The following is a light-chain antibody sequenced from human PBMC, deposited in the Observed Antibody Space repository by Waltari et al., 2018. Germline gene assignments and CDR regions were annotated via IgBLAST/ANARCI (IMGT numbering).Light chain of an antibody. CDR1: QSISGG. CDR3: QQYDSYPWT. Sequence: IQMTQSPSTLSASVGDRVTVTCRASQSISGGLAWYQQKPGKAPKLLIYKASSLESGVPSRFSGSGSGTDFTLAISSLQPDDFATYYCQQYDSYPWTFGQGTKVEIK. J-gene: IGKJ1*01. V-gene: IGKV1-5*03. CDR2: KAS.